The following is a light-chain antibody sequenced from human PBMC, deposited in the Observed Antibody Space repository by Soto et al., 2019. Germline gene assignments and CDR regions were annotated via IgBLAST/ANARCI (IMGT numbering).Light chain of an antibody. Sequence: QSVRTQPPSASGSPGQSVTISCTGTSSDVGGYDYVSWFQQHPDKAPKLMIYEVSKRPSGVPDRFSGSKSDNTASLTVSGIQAEDEADYYCTSYAGNKVIFGGGTKLTVL. CDR2: EVS. CDR3: TSYAGNKVI. CDR1: SSDVGGYDY. J-gene: IGLJ2*01. V-gene: IGLV2-8*01.